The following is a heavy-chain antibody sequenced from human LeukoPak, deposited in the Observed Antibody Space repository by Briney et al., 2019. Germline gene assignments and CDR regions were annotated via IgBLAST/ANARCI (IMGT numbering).Heavy chain of an antibody. J-gene: IGHJ4*02. Sequence: GGSLRLSCAASGFTVSSNYMTWVRQAPGKGLEWVSVTYSGGDTYYADSVKGRFTISRDNSKNTLHLQMNSLRAEDTAVYYCARDNTAMVGLDYWGQGTLVTVSS. CDR2: TYSGGDT. CDR1: GFTVSSNY. D-gene: IGHD5-18*01. CDR3: ARDNTAMVGLDY. V-gene: IGHV3-66*01.